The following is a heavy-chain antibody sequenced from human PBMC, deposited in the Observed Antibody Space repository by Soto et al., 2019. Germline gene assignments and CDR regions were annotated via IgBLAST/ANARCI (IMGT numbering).Heavy chain of an antibody. CDR1: GFTFSSYE. CDR2: ISSSGSTI. Sequence: PGGSLRLSCAASGFTFSSYEMNWVRQAPGKGLEWVSYISSSGSTIYYADSVKGRFTISRDNAKNSLYPQMNSLRAEDTAVYYCARGSSSWYLDAFDIWGQGTMVTVS. V-gene: IGHV3-48*03. J-gene: IGHJ3*02. D-gene: IGHD6-13*01. CDR3: ARGSSSWYLDAFDI.